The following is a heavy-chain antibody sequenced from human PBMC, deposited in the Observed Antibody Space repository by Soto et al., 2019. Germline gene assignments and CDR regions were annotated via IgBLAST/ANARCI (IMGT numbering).Heavy chain of an antibody. V-gene: IGHV4-39*07. Sequence: PSETLSLTCTVSGGSXSSSSYYWGWVRQAPGKGLEWIGDIYYTGSTNYNPSLKSRVTISVDTSKNQFSLKLSSVTAADTAVYYCARRTAPQKYFQHWGQGTLVTVSS. CDR1: GGSXSSSSYY. CDR3: ARRTAPQKYFQH. D-gene: IGHD2-21*02. J-gene: IGHJ1*01. CDR2: IYYTGST.